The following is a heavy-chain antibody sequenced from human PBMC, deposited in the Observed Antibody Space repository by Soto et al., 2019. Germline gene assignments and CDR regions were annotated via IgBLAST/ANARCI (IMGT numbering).Heavy chain of an antibody. CDR2: IIPIFGTA. D-gene: IGHD3-22*01. Sequence: QVQLVQSGAEVKKPGSSVKVSCKASGGTFSSYAISWVRQAPGQGLEWMGGIIPIFGTANYAQKFQGRVTITADESTSTAYMELSSLRSEDTAVYYCARWKYYYDSSGYYDYWYFDLWGRGTLVTVSS. J-gene: IGHJ2*01. CDR3: ARWKYYYDSSGYYDYWYFDL. CDR1: GGTFSSYA. V-gene: IGHV1-69*01.